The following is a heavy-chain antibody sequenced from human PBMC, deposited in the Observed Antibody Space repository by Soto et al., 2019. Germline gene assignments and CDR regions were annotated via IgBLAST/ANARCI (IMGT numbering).Heavy chain of an antibody. CDR1: GASISSGNFY. J-gene: IGHJ4*02. V-gene: IGHV4-31*03. Sequence: PSETLSLTCTVSGASISSGNFYWNWIRQHPGKGLEWIGYISDSGRAQYHPSLKSRVTISVDTSKNQFSLRLGSVTAADTAVYYCATLDYWGQGTQVTVSS. CDR3: ATLDY. CDR2: ISDSGRA.